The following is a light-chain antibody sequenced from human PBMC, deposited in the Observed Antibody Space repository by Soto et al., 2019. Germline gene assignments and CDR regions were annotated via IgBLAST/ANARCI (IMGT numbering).Light chain of an antibody. CDR2: AAS. CDR3: LQDYNYPYT. J-gene: IGKJ2*01. V-gene: IGKV1-6*01. CDR1: QGIRND. Sequence: AIQMTQSPSSLSASVGDRVTITCRASQGIRNDLGWYQQKPGKAPKLLIYAASSLQSGVPSRFSGSGSGTDFPLPISSLQPEDFAPYYCLQDYNYPYTFGQGTKLEIK.